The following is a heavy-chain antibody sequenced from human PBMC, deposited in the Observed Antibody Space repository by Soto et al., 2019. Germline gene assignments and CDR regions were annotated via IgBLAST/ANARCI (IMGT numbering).Heavy chain of an antibody. D-gene: IGHD4-17*01. CDR1: GGSISSHY. V-gene: IGHV4-59*11. J-gene: IGHJ4*02. Sequence: PSETLSLTCTVSGGSISSHYWSWIRQPPGQGLEWIGYIYYSGSTNYNPSLKSRVTISVDTSKSQFSLQLSSVTAADTAVYFCARGDFRNDYWGRGTLVTVSS. CDR3: ARGDFRNDY. CDR2: IYYSGST.